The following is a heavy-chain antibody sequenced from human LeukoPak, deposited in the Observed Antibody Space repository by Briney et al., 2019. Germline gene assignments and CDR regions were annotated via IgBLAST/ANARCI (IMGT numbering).Heavy chain of an antibody. Sequence: GGSLRLSCAASGFIVSSNYMSWVRQAPGKGLEWGSDIYSGGRTYYADSVKGRFTISRDNSRNTLYLQMNSLRAEDTAVYYCARGLGRELDGAFDIWGQGTMVTVSS. CDR2: IYSGGRT. D-gene: IGHD3-10*01. V-gene: IGHV3-53*01. CDR3: ARGLGRELDGAFDI. CDR1: GFIVSSNY. J-gene: IGHJ3*02.